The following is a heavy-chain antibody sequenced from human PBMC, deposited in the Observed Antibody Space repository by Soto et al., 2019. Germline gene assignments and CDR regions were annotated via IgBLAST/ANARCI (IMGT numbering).Heavy chain of an antibody. CDR1: GFTFSSYG. CDR2: ISYDGSNK. V-gene: IGHV3-30*18. J-gene: IGHJ4*02. CDR3: AKGPQPGYCSGGSCYYFDY. Sequence: QVQLVESGGGEVQPGRSLRLSCAASGFTFSSYGMHWVRQAPGKGLEWVAVISYDGSNKYYADSVKGRFTISRDNSKNTLYLQMNSLRAEDTAVYYCAKGPQPGYCSGGSCYYFDYWGQGTLVTVSS. D-gene: IGHD2-15*01.